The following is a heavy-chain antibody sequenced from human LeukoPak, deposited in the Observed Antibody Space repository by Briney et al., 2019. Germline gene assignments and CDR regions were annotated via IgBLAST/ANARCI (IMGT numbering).Heavy chain of an antibody. V-gene: IGHV4-4*09. CDR1: RGSISGSIRSYY. CDR2: ISSSGSV. Sequence: SSETLSLTCTVSRGSISGSIRSYYWSWLRQPPGKGLEWIGYISSSGSVNDNPSLRSRVTISVDTSKNQFFLNLSSVSAADTAVYYCARIPLGYSGAYYFDYWGQGTLVTVSP. J-gene: IGHJ4*02. CDR3: ARIPLGYSGAYYFDY. D-gene: IGHD5-12*01.